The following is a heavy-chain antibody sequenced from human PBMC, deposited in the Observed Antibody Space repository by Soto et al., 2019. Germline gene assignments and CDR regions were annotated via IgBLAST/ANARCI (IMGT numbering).Heavy chain of an antibody. CDR3: ARDGETYYDILTGPRPFDY. D-gene: IGHD3-9*01. CDR1: GYTFTNYD. V-gene: IGHV1-8*01. J-gene: IGHJ4*02. CDR2: MNPNSGNT. Sequence: ASVKVSCKASGYTFTNYDINWVRQAPGQGLEWMGWMNPNSGNTVYAQKFQGRVTMTRSTSISTAYMGVNSLESEDTAVYYCARDGETYYDILTGPRPFDYWGQGTLVTVSS.